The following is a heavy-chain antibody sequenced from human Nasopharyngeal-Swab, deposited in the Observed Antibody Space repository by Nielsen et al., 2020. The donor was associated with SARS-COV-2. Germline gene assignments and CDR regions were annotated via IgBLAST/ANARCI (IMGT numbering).Heavy chain of an antibody. D-gene: IGHD6-19*01. Sequence: GESLKISCAASGFVFSSVWMSWVRQAPGKGLEWVGRIKRKADGGTVEYATAVRGRFSISRDDSRNTLFLQMNRLKTVDTAVYYCTTLHRTGWFWGQGTLVTVSS. CDR3: TTLHRTGWF. V-gene: IGHV3-15*01. CDR1: GFVFSSVW. J-gene: IGHJ4*02. CDR2: IKRKADGGTV.